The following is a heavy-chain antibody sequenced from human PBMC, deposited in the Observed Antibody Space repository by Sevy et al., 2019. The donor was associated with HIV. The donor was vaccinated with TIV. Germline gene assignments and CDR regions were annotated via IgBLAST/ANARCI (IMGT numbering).Heavy chain of an antibody. CDR3: AKFSGSYYVDY. J-gene: IGHJ4*02. CDR1: GFTFSDYY. D-gene: IGHD1-26*01. V-gene: IGHV3-11*01. Sequence: GGSLRLSCAASGFTFSDYYMSWIRQAPGKGLEWVSYISSSGSTIYYADSVKGRFTISRDNAKNSLYLQMNSLRAEDSAVYYCAKFSGSYYVDYWGQGTLVTVSS. CDR2: ISSSGSTI.